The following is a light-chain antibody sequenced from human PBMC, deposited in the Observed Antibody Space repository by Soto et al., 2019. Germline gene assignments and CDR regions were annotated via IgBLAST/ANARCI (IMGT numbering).Light chain of an antibody. V-gene: IGKV1-5*03. J-gene: IGKJ1*01. CDR3: QQYNSYSPT. CDR2: KAS. CDR1: QSISSW. Sequence: DIQMTQSPSTLSASVGDGVTITCRGSQSISSWLAWYQQKPGKAPKILIYKASSLESGSPSRFSGSGSGTEFTLTISSLQPDDFATYYCQQYNSYSPTFGQGTKVDIK.